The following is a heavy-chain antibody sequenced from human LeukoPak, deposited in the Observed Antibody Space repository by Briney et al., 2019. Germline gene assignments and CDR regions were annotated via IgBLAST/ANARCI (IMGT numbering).Heavy chain of an antibody. J-gene: IGHJ4*02. D-gene: IGHD6-19*01. V-gene: IGHV1-69*06. Sequence: ASVKVSCKASGGTFSSYAISWVRQARGQGLEWMGGIIPIFGTANYAQKFQGRVTITADKSTSTAYMELSSLRSEDTAVYYCARARYSSGWYFDYWGQGTLVTVSS. CDR3: ARARYSSGWYFDY. CDR1: GGTFSSYA. CDR2: IIPIFGTA.